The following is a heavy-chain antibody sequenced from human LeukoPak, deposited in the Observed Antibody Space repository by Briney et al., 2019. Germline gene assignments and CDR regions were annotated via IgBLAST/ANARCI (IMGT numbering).Heavy chain of an antibody. D-gene: IGHD5-12*01. CDR1: GFTFSDYY. CDR2: IASSSSYT. Sequence: GGSLRLSCAASGFTFSDYYMSWIRQAPGKGLEWVSYIASSSSYTNYADSVRGRFTISRDNAKNSLYLQMNSLRAEDTAVYYCARAIEATRRSTGTCNYFDYWGQGTLVTVSS. V-gene: IGHV3-11*06. J-gene: IGHJ4*02. CDR3: ARAIEATRRSTGTCNYFDY.